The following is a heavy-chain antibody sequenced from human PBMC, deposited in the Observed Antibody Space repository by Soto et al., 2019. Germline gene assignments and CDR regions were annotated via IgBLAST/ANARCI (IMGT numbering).Heavy chain of an antibody. CDR2: IGTTSKYI. J-gene: IGHJ6*02. D-gene: IGHD5-12*01. CDR1: GFNFSSYS. Sequence: EVQLVESGGGLVKPGGSLRLSCVASGFNFSSYSMNWVRQAPGKGLEWVSSIGTTSKYIYYADSVKGRFTISRDNAKNSLYLQMISLRAEDTSVYHCARDGRDGYNFGLDVWGHGTTVTVSS. CDR3: ARDGRDGYNFGLDV. V-gene: IGHV3-21*01.